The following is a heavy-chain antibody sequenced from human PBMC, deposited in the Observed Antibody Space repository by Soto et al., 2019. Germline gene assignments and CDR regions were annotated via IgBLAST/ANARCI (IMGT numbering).Heavy chain of an antibody. V-gene: IGHV1-2*04. CDR2: INPNSGGT. Sequence: ASVKVSCKASGYTFTGYYMHWVRQAPGQGLEWMGWINPNSGGTNYAQKFQGWVTMTRDTSISTAYMELSRLRSDDTAVYYCASALPDIAVADYWGQGTLVTVSS. J-gene: IGHJ4*02. CDR3: ASALPDIAVADY. D-gene: IGHD6-19*01. CDR1: GYTFTGYY.